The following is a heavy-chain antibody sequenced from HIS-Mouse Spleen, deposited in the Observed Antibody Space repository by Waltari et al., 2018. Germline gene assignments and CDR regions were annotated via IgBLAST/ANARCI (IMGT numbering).Heavy chain of an antibody. CDR2: IYYSGST. V-gene: IGHV4-39*07. D-gene: IGHD6-13*01. CDR3: AREIPYSSSWYDWYFDL. CDR1: GGSISSSRYS. Sequence: QLQLQESGPGLVKPSETLSLTCTVSGGSISSSRYSCGWIRQPPGKGLEWFGSIYYSGSTYYNPSLKSRVTISVDTSKNQFSLKLSSVTAADTAVYYCAREIPYSSSWYDWYFDLWGRGTLVTVSS. J-gene: IGHJ2*01.